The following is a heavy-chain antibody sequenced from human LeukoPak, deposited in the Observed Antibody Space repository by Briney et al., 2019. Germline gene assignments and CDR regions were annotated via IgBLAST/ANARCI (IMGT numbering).Heavy chain of an antibody. J-gene: IGHJ4*02. Sequence: ASVKVSCKASGYNFTSFDIIWLRQATGQGLEWMGWMNPNSGYTGYARKFQGRVTLTRNTSIGTAYMELSSLRSEDTAVYYCATVDPRAGVFDYWGQGTLVTVSS. CDR3: ATVDPRAGVFDY. D-gene: IGHD6-19*01. CDR1: GYNFTSFD. CDR2: MNPNSGYT. V-gene: IGHV1-8*01.